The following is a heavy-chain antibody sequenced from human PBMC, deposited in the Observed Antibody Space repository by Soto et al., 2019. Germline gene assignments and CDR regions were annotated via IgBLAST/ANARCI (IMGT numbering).Heavy chain of an antibody. Sequence: VVDGYIRSSGCCRILKRQTPGKGLEWIGSIYYSGSTYYNPSLKSPVTISVDTSKNQFSLKLSSVNSADTAVYYCVAYTWNYPDYYYYYMDVWGKGTTVIVFS. CDR1: DGYIRSSGCC. CDR2: IYYSGST. J-gene: IGHJ6*03. V-gene: IGHV4-39*01. D-gene: IGHD1-7*01. CDR3: VAYTWNYPDYYYYYMDV.